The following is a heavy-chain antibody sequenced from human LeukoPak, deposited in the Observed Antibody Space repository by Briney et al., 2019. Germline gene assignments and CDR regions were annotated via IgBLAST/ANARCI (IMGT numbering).Heavy chain of an antibody. Sequence: GGSLRLSCSASGFTFSSFSMSWVRQAPGKGLEWVSALSASGGSSYYAASMKGRFTISRDNSKNTLYLQLNSLTAEDTAVYYGAKSHERASWFYFDYWGQGTLVTVSS. CDR3: AKSHERASWFYFDY. J-gene: IGHJ4*02. V-gene: IGHV3-23*01. CDR2: LSASGGSS. D-gene: IGHD6-13*01. CDR1: GFTFSSFS.